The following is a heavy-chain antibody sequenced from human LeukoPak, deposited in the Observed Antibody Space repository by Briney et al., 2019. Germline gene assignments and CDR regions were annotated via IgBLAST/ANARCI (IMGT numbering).Heavy chain of an antibody. CDR2: IWYDGSNK. J-gene: IGHJ4*02. D-gene: IGHD3-10*01. CDR1: GFTFSSYG. CDR3: ARDLPYYYGSGSPDFDY. Sequence: PGRSLRLSCAASGFTFSSYGMHWVRQAPGKGLEWVAVIWYDGSNKYYADSVKGRFTISRDNSKNMLYLQMNSLRAEDTAVYYCARDLPYYYGSGSPDFDYWGQGTLVTVSS. V-gene: IGHV3-33*01.